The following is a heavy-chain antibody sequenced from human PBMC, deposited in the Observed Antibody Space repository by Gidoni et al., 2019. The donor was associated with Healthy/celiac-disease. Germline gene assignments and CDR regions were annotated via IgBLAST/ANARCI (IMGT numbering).Heavy chain of an antibody. D-gene: IGHD3-22*01. CDR2: IYYSGST. V-gene: IGHV4-59*01. J-gene: IGHJ3*02. CDR3: ARGWIGRSYYYDSSGYPYAFDI. Sequence: QVQLQESGPGLVQPSETLSLTCTVSGGSISSYYWSWIRQPPGKGLEWIGYIYYSGSTNYNPSLKSRVTISVETSKNQFSLKLSSVTAADTAVYYCARGWIGRSYYYDSSGYPYAFDIWGQGTMVTVSS. CDR1: GGSISSYY.